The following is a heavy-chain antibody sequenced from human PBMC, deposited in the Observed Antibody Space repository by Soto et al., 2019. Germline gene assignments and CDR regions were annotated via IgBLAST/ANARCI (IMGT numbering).Heavy chain of an antibody. V-gene: IGHV3-33*01. CDR1: GFTFSSYG. J-gene: IGHJ6*02. CDR3: ASGTGYSSSWYLSGYYGMDV. D-gene: IGHD6-13*01. Sequence: PGGSLRLSCAASGFTFSSYGMHWVRQAPGKGLEWVAVIWYDGSNKYYADSVEGRFTISRDNSKNTLYLQMNSLRAEDTAVYYCASGTGYSSSWYLSGYYGMDVWGQGTTVTVSS. CDR2: IWYDGSNK.